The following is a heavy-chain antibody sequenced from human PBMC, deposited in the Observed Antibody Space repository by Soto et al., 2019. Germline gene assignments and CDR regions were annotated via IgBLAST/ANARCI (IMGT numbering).Heavy chain of an antibody. Sequence: GGSLRLSCAASGFSFSSHAMHWVRQAPGKGLEWVAVISFDGSGQDYTDSVKGRFTISRENARNSMFLQMNSVTVGDTAVYYCARAYTGRLPRRADYYYALDVWGQGIMVTVSS. J-gene: IGHJ6*02. D-gene: IGHD2-15*01. CDR3: ARAYTGRLPRRADYYYALDV. CDR1: GFSFSSHA. CDR2: ISFDGSGQ. V-gene: IGHV3-30*14.